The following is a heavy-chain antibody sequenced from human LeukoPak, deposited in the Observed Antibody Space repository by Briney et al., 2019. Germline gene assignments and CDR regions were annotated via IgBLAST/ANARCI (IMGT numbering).Heavy chain of an antibody. J-gene: IGHJ5*02. CDR1: GFTFSSYA. D-gene: IGHD2-8*02. Sequence: GGSLRLSCAASGFTFSSYATNWVRQAPGKGLEWVSGISGTGGSIYYPDSVKGRFIISRDNAKNSLYLQMNSLRAEDTAVYYCARDTGGRGWLDPWGQGTLVTVSS. V-gene: IGHV3-23*01. CDR3: ARDTGGRGWLDP. CDR2: ISGTGGSI.